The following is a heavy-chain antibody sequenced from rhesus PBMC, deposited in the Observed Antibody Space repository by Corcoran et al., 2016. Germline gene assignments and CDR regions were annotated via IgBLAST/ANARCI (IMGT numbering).Heavy chain of an antibody. J-gene: IGHJ4*01. D-gene: IGHD1-20*01. CDR3: ARVDIAGTTFGDY. Sequence: QVTLKESGPALVKPTQTLTLTCTFSGFSISTTGTGVGWIRQPPGKALEWLASIYWNDSKYYSASLKSRLTISKDTSKNQEVLTMTNMDPVDTATYYCARVDIAGTTFGDYWGQGVLVTVSS. CDR1: GFSISTTGTG. CDR2: IYWNDSK. V-gene: IGHV2-95*01.